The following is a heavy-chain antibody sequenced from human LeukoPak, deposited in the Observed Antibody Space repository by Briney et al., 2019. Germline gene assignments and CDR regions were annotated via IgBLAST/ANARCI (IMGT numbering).Heavy chain of an antibody. Sequence: GGSLRLSCAASGFTFSSYEMNWVRQAPGKGLEWVSSISSSSSYIYYADSVKGRFTISRDNAKNSLYLQMNSLRAEDTAVYYCARDSGSYRFPSYYFDYWGQGTLVTVSS. CDR3: ARDSGSYRFPSYYFDY. V-gene: IGHV3-21*01. J-gene: IGHJ4*02. CDR2: ISSSSSYI. D-gene: IGHD1-26*01. CDR1: GFTFSSYE.